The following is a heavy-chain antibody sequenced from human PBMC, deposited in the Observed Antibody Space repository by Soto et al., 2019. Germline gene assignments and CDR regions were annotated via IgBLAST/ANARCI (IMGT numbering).Heavy chain of an antibody. J-gene: IGHJ5*02. D-gene: IGHD2-2*01. CDR1: GYSFTSYW. Sequence: PGESLKISCKGSGYSFTSYWIGWVRQMPGKGLEWMGIIYPGDSDTRYSPSFQGQVTISADKSISTAYPQWSSLKASDTAMYYCARGVCSSTSCYAPNWFDPWGQGTLVTVSS. CDR3: ARGVCSSTSCYAPNWFDP. V-gene: IGHV5-51*01. CDR2: IYPGDSDT.